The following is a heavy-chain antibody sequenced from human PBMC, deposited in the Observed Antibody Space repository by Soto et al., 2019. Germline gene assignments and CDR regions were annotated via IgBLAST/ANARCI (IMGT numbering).Heavy chain of an antibody. J-gene: IGHJ6*02. D-gene: IGHD3-10*01. CDR2: ISDYNGNT. CDR3: AREGYYSGSGTYSPPRFYGMDV. Sequence: QAQLVQSGVEVKKAGASVKVSCKASGYTFSSYGISWARQAPGQGLEWMGWISDYNGNTQYAQKFQGRAFMTTDTDTXTTXXDXRGLRSDDTAVYFCAREGYYSGSGTYSPPRFYGMDVWGQGTTVTVSS. CDR1: GYTFSSYG. V-gene: IGHV1-18*01.